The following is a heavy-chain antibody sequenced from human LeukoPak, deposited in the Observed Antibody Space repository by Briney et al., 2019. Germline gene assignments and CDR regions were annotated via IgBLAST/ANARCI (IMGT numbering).Heavy chain of an antibody. CDR1: GFTLSSYS. V-gene: IGHV3-21*01. CDR3: ARDPLGFGELLAHYFDY. CDR2: ISGDSSNI. Sequence: GGSLRLSCAASGFTLSSYSMNWVRQAPGKGLEWVSSISGDSSNINDADSVKGRFTISRDNAKNSLYLQMNSLRAEDTAVYYCARDPLGFGELLAHYFDYWGQGTLVTVSS. D-gene: IGHD3-10*01. J-gene: IGHJ4*02.